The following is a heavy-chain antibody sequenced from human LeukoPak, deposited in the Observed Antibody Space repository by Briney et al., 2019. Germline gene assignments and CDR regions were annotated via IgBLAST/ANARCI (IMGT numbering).Heavy chain of an antibody. CDR2: IYHSGST. CDR1: GGSISSGGYY. D-gene: IGHD2-2*01. V-gene: IGHV4-30-2*01. J-gene: IGHJ4*02. Sequence: TLSLTCTVSGGSISSGGYYWSWIRQPPGKGLEWIGYIYHSGSTYYNPPLKSRVTISVDRSKNQFSLKLSSVTAADTAVYYCARDSPHDYCSSTSCYQEWGQGTLVTVSS. CDR3: ARDSPHDYCSSTSCYQE.